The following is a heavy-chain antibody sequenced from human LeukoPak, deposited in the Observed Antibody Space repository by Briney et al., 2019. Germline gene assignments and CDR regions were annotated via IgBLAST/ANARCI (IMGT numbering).Heavy chain of an antibody. D-gene: IGHD3-3*01. Sequence: ASVKVSCKASGYMFTTYYPHWVRQAPGQGLEWMGWINPNSGGTNYAQKFQGRVTMTTDTSTSTAYMELRSLRSDDTAVYYCARSPPPYYDFWSGYPYWGQGTLVTVSS. CDR2: INPNSGGT. J-gene: IGHJ4*02. CDR1: GYMFTTYY. CDR3: ARSPPPYYDFWSGYPY. V-gene: IGHV1-2*02.